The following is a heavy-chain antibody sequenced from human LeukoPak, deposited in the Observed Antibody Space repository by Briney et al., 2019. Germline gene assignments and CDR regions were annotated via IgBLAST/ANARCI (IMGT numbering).Heavy chain of an antibody. CDR3: ARVRRDILTGYFNDRYFDY. CDR1: GGSISSSSYY. V-gene: IGHV4-39*01. D-gene: IGHD3-9*01. J-gene: IGHJ4*02. CDR2: IYYSGST. Sequence: PSETLSLTCTVSGGSISSSSYYWGWIRQPPGKGLEWIGSIYYSGSTYYNSSLKSRVTISVDTSKNQFSLKLSSVTAADTAVYYCARVRRDILTGYFNDRYFDYWGQGTLVTVSS.